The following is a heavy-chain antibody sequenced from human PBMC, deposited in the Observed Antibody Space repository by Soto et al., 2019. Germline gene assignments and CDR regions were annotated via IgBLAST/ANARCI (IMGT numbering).Heavy chain of an antibody. CDR2: IYYSGST. V-gene: IGHV4-59*01. J-gene: IGHJ4*02. D-gene: IGHD6-13*01. Sequence: SETLSLTCTVSGGSISSYYWIWIRQPPGKGLEWIGYIYYSGSTNYNPSLKSRVTISVDTSKNQFSLKLSSVTAADTAVYYCARETYSSPSYFDYWGQGTLVTVSS. CDR1: GGSISSYY. CDR3: ARETYSSPSYFDY.